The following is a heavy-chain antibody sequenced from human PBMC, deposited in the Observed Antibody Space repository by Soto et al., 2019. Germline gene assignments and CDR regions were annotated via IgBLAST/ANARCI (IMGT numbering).Heavy chain of an antibody. J-gene: IGHJ4*02. Sequence: GGSLRLSCAASGFIFSRYWMHWVRQAPGKGLVWVSRLHSDGSSTSYADSVKGRFTISGDNAKNTLFLQMNSLRAEDTAVYYCARESEDLTSNFDYWGKGTRVTVS. CDR3: ARESEDLTSNFDY. CDR1: GFIFSRYW. CDR2: LHSDGSST. V-gene: IGHV3-74*01.